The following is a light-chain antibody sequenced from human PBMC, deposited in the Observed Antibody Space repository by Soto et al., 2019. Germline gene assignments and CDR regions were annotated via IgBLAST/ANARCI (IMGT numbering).Light chain of an antibody. CDR2: DAF. Sequence: DIQMTQSPSSLSASVGDRVTITCQASQDISNYLNWYQQKPGKAPKLLIFDAFSLETGVPSRFCGSGSGTYFTFTISSLQPEDIATYYGQQYENLPITFGQGTRLEIK. CDR3: QQYENLPIT. V-gene: IGKV1-33*01. CDR1: QDISNY. J-gene: IGKJ5*01.